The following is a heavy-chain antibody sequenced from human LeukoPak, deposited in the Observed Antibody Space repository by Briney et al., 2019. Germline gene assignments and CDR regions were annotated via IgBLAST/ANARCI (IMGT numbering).Heavy chain of an antibody. D-gene: IGHD3-3*01. J-gene: IGHJ5*02. CDR2: MNPNSGNT. CDR1: GYTFTSYD. CDR3: ARDRKSITIFGVVISSWFDP. V-gene: IGHV1-8*01. Sequence: ASVKVSCKASGYTFTSYDINWVRQATGQGLEWMGWMNPNSGNTGYAQKFQGRVTITRNTSISTAYMELSSLRSEDTAVYYCARDRKSITIFGVVISSWFDPWGQGTLVTVSS.